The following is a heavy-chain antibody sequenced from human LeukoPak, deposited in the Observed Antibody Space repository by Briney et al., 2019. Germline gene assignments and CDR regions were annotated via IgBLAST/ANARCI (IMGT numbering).Heavy chain of an antibody. Sequence: SETLSLTCTVSGGSISSYYWSWIRQPAGKGLEWIGRIYTSGSTNYNPSLKSRVTMSVDTSKNQFSLKLSSVTAADTAVYYCARGRPYSGSLRYYFDYWGQGTLVAVSS. CDR1: GGSISSYY. D-gene: IGHD1-26*01. V-gene: IGHV4-4*07. J-gene: IGHJ4*02. CDR2: IYTSGST. CDR3: ARGRPYSGSLRYYFDY.